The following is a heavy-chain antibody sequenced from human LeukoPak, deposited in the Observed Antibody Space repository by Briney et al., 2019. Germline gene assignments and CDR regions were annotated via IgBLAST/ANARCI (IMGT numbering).Heavy chain of an antibody. CDR3: ARDRRSDSSGYQDY. V-gene: IGHV4-39*07. Sequence: SETLSLTCTVSGGSISSSSYYWGWIRQPPGKGLEWIGSIYHSGSTYYNPSLKSRVTISVDTSKNQFSLKLSSVTAADTAVYYCARDRRSDSSGYQDYWGQGTLVTVSS. CDR2: IYHSGST. D-gene: IGHD3-22*01. CDR1: GGSISSSSYY. J-gene: IGHJ4*02.